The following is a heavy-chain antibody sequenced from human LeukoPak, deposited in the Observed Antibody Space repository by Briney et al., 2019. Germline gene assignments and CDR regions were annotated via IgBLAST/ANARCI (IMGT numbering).Heavy chain of an antibody. CDR1: GYTFTSYD. J-gene: IGHJ4*02. Sequence: ASVTVSCKASGYTFTSYDINWVRQAPGQGLEWMGWMNPNSGNTGYAQKFQGRVTMTRNTSISTAYMELNSLRSEDTAVYYCARRSYSSGWLAGDSYYFDYWGQGTLVTVSS. CDR3: ARRSYSSGWLAGDSYYFDY. CDR2: MNPNSGNT. V-gene: IGHV1-8*01. D-gene: IGHD6-19*01.